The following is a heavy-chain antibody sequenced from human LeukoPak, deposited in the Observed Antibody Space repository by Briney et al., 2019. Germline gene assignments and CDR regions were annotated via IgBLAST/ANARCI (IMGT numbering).Heavy chain of an antibody. D-gene: IGHD6-19*01. CDR1: GFTFSSYW. CDR2: IKQDGSEK. Sequence: GGSLRLSCAASGFTFSSYWMSWVRQAPGKGLEWVANIKQDGSEKYYVDSVKGRFTISRDNAKDSLYLQMNSLRAEDTAVYYCARDFSSSGWSGWFDPWGQGTLVTVSS. V-gene: IGHV3-7*01. CDR3: ARDFSSSGWSGWFDP. J-gene: IGHJ5*02.